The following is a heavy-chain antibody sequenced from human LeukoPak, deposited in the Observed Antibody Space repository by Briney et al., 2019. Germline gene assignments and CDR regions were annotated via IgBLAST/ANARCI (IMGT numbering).Heavy chain of an antibody. V-gene: IGHV3-23*01. J-gene: IGHJ4*02. Sequence: PGGSLRLSCAASGVTFSSHAMSWVRQPPGKGLEWVSAISGSGGSTYYADPVKGRFTIPRDNSKNPMYLQMDSLGAEDTAVYYCAKDRLGLHWKYYIDYWGQGTMVTVSS. CDR3: AKDRLGLHWKYYIDY. D-gene: IGHD5-24*01. CDR2: ISGSGGST. CDR1: GVTFSSHA.